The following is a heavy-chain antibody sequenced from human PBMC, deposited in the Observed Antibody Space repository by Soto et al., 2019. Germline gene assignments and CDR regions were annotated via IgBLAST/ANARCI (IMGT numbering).Heavy chain of an antibody. V-gene: IGHV1-69*02. CDR1: GGTFSSYT. CDR3: ASMVRGVSAYYYYYMDV. Sequence: SVKVSCKASGGTFSSYTISWVRQAPGQGLEWMGRIIPILGIANYAQKFQGRVTITADKSTSTAYMELSSLRSEDTAVYYCASMVRGVSAYYYYYMDVWGKGTTVTVSS. J-gene: IGHJ6*03. D-gene: IGHD3-10*01. CDR2: IIPILGIA.